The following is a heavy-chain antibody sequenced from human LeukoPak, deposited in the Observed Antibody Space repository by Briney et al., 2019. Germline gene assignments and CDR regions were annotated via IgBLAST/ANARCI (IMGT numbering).Heavy chain of an antibody. D-gene: IGHD2-15*01. J-gene: IGHJ3*01. V-gene: IGHV4-30-4*01. CDR1: GGSISRSDNY. CDR2: LHYSGST. CDR3: ARDCAGGSCYLIHDAFDV. Sequence: SETLSLTCNVSGGSISRSDNYWSWIRQPPGKGLEWIGYLHYSGSTYYNPSLRSRATISGDTSKNQFSLKLSSVTAADTAVYYCARDCAGGSCYLIHDAFDVWGQGTLVKVSS.